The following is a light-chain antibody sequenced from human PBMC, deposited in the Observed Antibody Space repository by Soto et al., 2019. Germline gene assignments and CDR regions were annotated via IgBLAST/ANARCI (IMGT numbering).Light chain of an antibody. CDR2: GNS. CDR3: QSYDSSLSGSEV. CDR1: SSNIGAGYD. Sequence: QSVLTQPPSVSGAPGQRVTISCTGSSSNIGAGYDVQWYQQLPGTAPKLLISGNSNRPSGVPDRFSGSKSGTSASLAITGLQAEDEADYYCQSYDSSLSGSEVFGGGTQLTVL. J-gene: IGLJ2*01. V-gene: IGLV1-40*01.